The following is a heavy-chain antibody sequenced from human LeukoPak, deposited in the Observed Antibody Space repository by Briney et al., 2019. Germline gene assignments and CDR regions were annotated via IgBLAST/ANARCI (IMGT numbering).Heavy chain of an antibody. CDR3: VRVGYSSGWYLGMDV. D-gene: IGHD6-13*01. Sequence: ASVKVSCKASGYTFTSYGISWVRQAPGQGREWVGWISAYNGNTNYEHKLQGRVTMTTDTYTNTAYMALCILRSADTAVYYCVRVGYSSGWYLGMDVWGQGTTVTVSS. CDR1: GYTFTSYG. CDR2: ISAYNGNT. V-gene: IGHV1-18*01. J-gene: IGHJ6*02.